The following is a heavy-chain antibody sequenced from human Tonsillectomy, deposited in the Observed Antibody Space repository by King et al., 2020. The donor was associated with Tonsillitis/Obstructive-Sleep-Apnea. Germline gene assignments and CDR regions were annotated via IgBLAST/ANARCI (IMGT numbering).Heavy chain of an antibody. Sequence: VQLVESGAEVKKPGSSVKVSCKASGGTFSSYAISWVRQAPGQGLEWMGRIIPILGIANYAQKFQGRVTITADKSTSTAYMELSSLRSEDTAVYYCARDERVGDYYYYYYMDVWGKGTPVTVSS. J-gene: IGHJ6*03. CDR2: IIPILGIA. D-gene: IGHD1-26*01. V-gene: IGHV1-69*09. CDR3: ARDERVGDYYYYYYMDV. CDR1: GGTFSSYA.